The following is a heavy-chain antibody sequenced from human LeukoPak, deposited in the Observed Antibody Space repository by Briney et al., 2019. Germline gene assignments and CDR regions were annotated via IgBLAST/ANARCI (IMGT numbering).Heavy chain of an antibody. CDR2: IYYSGTT. Sequence: SETLSLTCTVSGGSISRSNYYLDWIRQPPGKRLEWIGSIYYSGTTSYNPSLKSRVTMSVDTSKKYFSLNLTSVTAADTAMYYCARQSPYGDYLSYWGQGTLVTVSS. CDR3: ARQSPYGDYLSY. J-gene: IGHJ4*02. D-gene: IGHD4-17*01. V-gene: IGHV4-39*01. CDR1: GGSISRSNYY.